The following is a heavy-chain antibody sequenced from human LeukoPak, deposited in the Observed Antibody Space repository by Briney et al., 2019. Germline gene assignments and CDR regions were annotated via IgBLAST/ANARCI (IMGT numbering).Heavy chain of an antibody. Sequence: ASVTVSCKASGYTFTSYGNSWVRQAPGQGLEWMGWISAYNGNTNYAQKLQGRVTITTDTSTSTAYMELRSLRSDDTAVYYCARGGVGAYLCDYWGQGTLVTVSS. CDR1: GYTFTSYG. J-gene: IGHJ4*02. CDR2: ISAYNGNT. CDR3: ARGGVGAYLCDY. V-gene: IGHV1-18*01. D-gene: IGHD1-26*01.